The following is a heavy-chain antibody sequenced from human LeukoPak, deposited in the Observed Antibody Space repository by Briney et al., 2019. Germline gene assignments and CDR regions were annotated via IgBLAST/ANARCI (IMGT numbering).Heavy chain of an antibody. Sequence: ASVKVSCKASGYTFTSYGISWVRQAPGQGLEWMGWISAYNGNTNYAQKLQGRVTMTTDTSTSTACMELRSLRSDDTAVYYCARDVTAAGTSWFDPWGQGTLVTVSS. J-gene: IGHJ5*02. V-gene: IGHV1-18*01. D-gene: IGHD6-13*01. CDR1: GYTFTSYG. CDR2: ISAYNGNT. CDR3: ARDVTAAGTSWFDP.